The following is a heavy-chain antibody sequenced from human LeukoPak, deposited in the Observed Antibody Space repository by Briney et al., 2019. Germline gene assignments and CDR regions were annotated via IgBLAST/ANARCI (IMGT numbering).Heavy chain of an antibody. CDR2: IISIFGTA. Sequence: SVKVSCKASGGTFSSNAIGWVRQAPGQGLEWMGRIISIFGTANYAQKFQGRVTITTDESTNTAYMELSSLRSEDTAVYYCARGNWDSSGWYYDYWGQGTLVTVSS. J-gene: IGHJ4*02. V-gene: IGHV1-69*05. CDR3: ARGNWDSSGWYYDY. CDR1: GGTFSSNA. D-gene: IGHD6-19*01.